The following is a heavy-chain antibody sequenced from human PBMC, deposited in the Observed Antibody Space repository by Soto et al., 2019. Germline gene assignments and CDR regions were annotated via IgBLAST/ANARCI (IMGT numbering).Heavy chain of an antibody. CDR3: ARDVHYDILTGYYVKSWFDP. CDR2: ISSSSSYI. Sequence: EVQLVESGGGLVKPGGSLRLSCAASGFTFSSYSMNWVRQAPGKGLEGVSSISSSSSYIYYADSVKGRFTISRDNAKNSMYLQMNSLIAEDTAVYYCARDVHYDILTGYYVKSWFDPWGQGTLVTVSS. J-gene: IGHJ5*02. CDR1: GFTFSSYS. V-gene: IGHV3-21*01. D-gene: IGHD3-9*01.